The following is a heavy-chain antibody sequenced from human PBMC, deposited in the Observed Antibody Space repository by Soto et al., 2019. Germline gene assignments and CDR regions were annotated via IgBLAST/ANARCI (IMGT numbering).Heavy chain of an antibody. CDR2: IYYSGST. CDR1: GGSISSYY. D-gene: IGHD6-13*01. CDR3: ARRYSSSFDY. J-gene: IGHJ4*02. V-gene: IGHV4-59*08. Sequence: HVQLQESGPGLVKPSETLSLTCTVSGGSISSYYWSWIRQPPGKGLEWIGYIYYSGSTNYNPSLKSRVTISVDTSKNQFSLKLSSVTAADTAVYYCARRYSSSFDYWGQGTLVTVSS.